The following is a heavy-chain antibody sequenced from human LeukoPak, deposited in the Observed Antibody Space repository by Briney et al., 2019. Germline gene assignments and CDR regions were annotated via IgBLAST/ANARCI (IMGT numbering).Heavy chain of an antibody. CDR1: GFTFSSAA. CDR2: ITGSDDRT. Sequence: GGSLRLSCAASGFTFSSAAMTWVRQPPGKGLEWVSTITGSDDRTYYADSVKGRFTISRDYSKNTLHLQMNSLRAEDTAVYYCARLYQSSRFDPWGQGTLVTVSS. J-gene: IGHJ5*02. CDR3: ARLYQSSRFDP. D-gene: IGHD2-2*01. V-gene: IGHV3-23*01.